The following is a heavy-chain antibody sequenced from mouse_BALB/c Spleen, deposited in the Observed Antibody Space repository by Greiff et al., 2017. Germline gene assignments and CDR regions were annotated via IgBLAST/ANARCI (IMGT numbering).Heavy chain of an antibody. CDR1: GYSITSDYA. CDR2: ISYSGST. J-gene: IGHJ3*01. V-gene: IGHV3-2*02. CDR3: ARSSDWDEFAY. Sequence: ESGPGLVKPSQSLSLTCTVTGYSITSDYAWNWIRQFPGNKLEWMGFISYSGSTSYNPSLKSRISITRDTSKNQFFLQLNSVTTEDTATYYCARSSDWDEFAYWGQGTLVTVSA. D-gene: IGHD4-1*01.